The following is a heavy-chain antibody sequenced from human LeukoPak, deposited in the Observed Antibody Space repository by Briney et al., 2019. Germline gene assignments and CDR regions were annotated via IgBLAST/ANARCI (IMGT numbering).Heavy chain of an antibody. CDR3: ARDQVDYDIPDHFDY. V-gene: IGHV4-30-2*01. Sequence: PSETLSLTFKVSGDSISSSTCNWSWIRQPPGKGLEWIGYISQSGNSYFTPSLKSRATISVDRSKNHFSLTLISVTAADTAVYYCARDQVDYDIPDHFDYWGKGTLVAVSS. D-gene: IGHD3-22*01. J-gene: IGHJ4*02. CDR1: GDSISSSTCN. CDR2: ISQSGNS.